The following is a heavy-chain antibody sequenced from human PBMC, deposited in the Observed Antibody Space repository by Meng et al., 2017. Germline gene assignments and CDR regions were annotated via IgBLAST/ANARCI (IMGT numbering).Heavy chain of an antibody. V-gene: IGHV1-2*06. J-gene: IGHJ4*02. CDR1: GYTFPDYW. D-gene: IGHD6-13*01. CDR2: INPKSGDT. CDR3: ARDEDISAAGKLFGDY. Sequence: QMQRVQPGAEVTKPGASVKVSCKASGYTFPDYWLHWVRRAPGQGLEWMGRINPKSGDTHYAQRFQGRVTMTGDTSISTAYMELSGLRSDDTAMYYCARDEDISAAGKLFGDYWGQGTLVTVSS.